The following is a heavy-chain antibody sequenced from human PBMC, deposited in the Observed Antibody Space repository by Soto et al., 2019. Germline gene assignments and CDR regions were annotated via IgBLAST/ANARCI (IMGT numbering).Heavy chain of an antibody. CDR2: TYYRSKWYY. J-gene: IGHJ4*01. V-gene: IGHV6-1*01. CDR3: ARGEQYSGRIFDY. CDR1: GDSVSSNSAG. Sequence: LTCAITGDSVSSNSAGWSWVRQSPSRGLEWLGRTYYRSKWYYEYAVSVRGRITINPDTSKNQYSLQLNSVTHEDTSVYFCARGEQYSGRIFDYWGQGTLVTVSS. D-gene: IGHD1-26*01.